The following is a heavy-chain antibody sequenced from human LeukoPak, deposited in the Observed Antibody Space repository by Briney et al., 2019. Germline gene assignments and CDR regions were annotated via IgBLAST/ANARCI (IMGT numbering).Heavy chain of an antibody. CDR3: ARVSSFGSGSYPLSYDY. CDR1: GFTFSSYS. CDR2: ISSSRSYI. Sequence: GGSLRLSCAASGFTFSSYSMNWVRQAPGKGLERVSSISSSRSYIYYADSVKGRFTISRDNAKNSLYLQMNSLRAEDTAVYYCARVSSFGSGSYPLSYDYWGQGTLVTVSS. J-gene: IGHJ4*02. V-gene: IGHV3-21*01. D-gene: IGHD3-10*01.